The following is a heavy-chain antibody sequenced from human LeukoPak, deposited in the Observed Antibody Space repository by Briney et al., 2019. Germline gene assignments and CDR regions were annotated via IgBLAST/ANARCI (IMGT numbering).Heavy chain of an antibody. Sequence: ASVKVSCKASGYTFTSYAMNWVRQAPGQGLEWMGWINTNTGNPTYAQGFTGRFVFSLDTSVSTAYLQISSLKAEDTAVYHCARVSHYDILTGYPIQYNWFDPWGQGTLVTVSS. CDR1: GYTFTSYA. V-gene: IGHV7-4-1*02. J-gene: IGHJ5*02. CDR3: ARVSHYDILTGYPIQYNWFDP. CDR2: INTNTGNP. D-gene: IGHD3-9*01.